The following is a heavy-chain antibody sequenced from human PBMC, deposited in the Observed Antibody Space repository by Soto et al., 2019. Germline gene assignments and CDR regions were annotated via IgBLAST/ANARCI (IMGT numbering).Heavy chain of an antibody. CDR1: GFAFSSFN. J-gene: IGHJ5*02. CDR3: ARDLLAGQQLVIPWFHP. CDR2: IFTRSSQI. D-gene: IGHD1-26*01. V-gene: IGHV3-21*01. Sequence: GESLKISCTASGFAFSSFNMNWVRQAPGKGLEWVSSIFTRSSQIYYADSVKGRFTISRDDAKNSLFLQMNSLSVEDTAVYYCARDLLAGQQLVIPWFHPWGQGTLVTVSS.